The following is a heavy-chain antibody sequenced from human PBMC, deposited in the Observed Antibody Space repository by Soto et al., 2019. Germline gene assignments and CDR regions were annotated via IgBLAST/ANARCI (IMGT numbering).Heavy chain of an antibody. CDR3: AGREGSGGPI. J-gene: IGHJ3*02. CDR2: IYRDENT. Sequence: SGTLSLTCALSRNSINSSYWCSWVRQPPGKGLEWIGEIYRDENTNYNWSLRSRVTISADKSKNQFSLNLSSVTAADTAMYYCAGREGSGGPIWGQGTMVS. D-gene: IGHD2-15*01. CDR1: RNSINSSYW. V-gene: IGHV4-4*02.